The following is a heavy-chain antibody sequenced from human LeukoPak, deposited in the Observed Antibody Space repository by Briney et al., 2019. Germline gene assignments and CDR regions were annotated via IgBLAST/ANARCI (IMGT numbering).Heavy chain of an antibody. CDR2: ISGSGGIT. V-gene: IGHV3-23*01. J-gene: IGHJ6*03. CDR1: GFTFSRYA. Sequence: PGGSLRLSCAASGFTFSRYAMSWVRQAPGKGLDWVSSISGSGGITYHADSLKGRFTISRDNSKNTLFLQMNSLRAEDTAVYYCAKNTISGGHYQYYMDVWGKGTTVTVSS. D-gene: IGHD3-16*02. CDR3: AKNTISGGHYQYYMDV.